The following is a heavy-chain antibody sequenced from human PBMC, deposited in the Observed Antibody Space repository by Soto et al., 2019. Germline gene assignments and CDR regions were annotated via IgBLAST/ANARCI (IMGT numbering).Heavy chain of an antibody. CDR1: GYTFTSYY. V-gene: IGHV1-46*01. CDR2: INPSGGST. J-gene: IGHJ5*02. D-gene: IGHD3-10*01. CDR3: ARDRADYYGSGSLNWFDP. Sequence: ASVKVYGKASGYTFTSYYMHWVRQTPGQGLEWMGIINPSGGSTSYAQKFQGRVTMTRDTSTSTVYMELSSLRSEDTAVYYCARDRADYYGSGSLNWFDPWGQGTLVTVSS.